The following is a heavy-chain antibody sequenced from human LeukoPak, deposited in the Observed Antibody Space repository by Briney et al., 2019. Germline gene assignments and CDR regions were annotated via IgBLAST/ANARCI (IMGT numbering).Heavy chain of an antibody. CDR3: ARAGLNGDVDY. CDR1: GGSISSTTYY. J-gene: IGHJ4*02. D-gene: IGHD4-17*01. Sequence: PSETLSLTCTVSGGSISSTTYYWGWIRQPPGKGLEWIGEINHSGSTNYNPSLKSRVTISVDTSKNQFSLKLSSVTAADTAVYYCARAGLNGDVDYWGQGTLVTVSS. V-gene: IGHV4-39*07. CDR2: INHSGST.